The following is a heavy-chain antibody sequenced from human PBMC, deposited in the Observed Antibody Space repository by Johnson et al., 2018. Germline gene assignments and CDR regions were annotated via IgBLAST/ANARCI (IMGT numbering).Heavy chain of an antibody. J-gene: IGHJ6*04. CDR3: ARRSSLDV. CDR2: LDPRGSVR. D-gene: IGHD1-26*01. V-gene: IGHV3-11*04. CDR1: GFIFSDYY. Sequence: QVQLGEAGGGLVKPGGSVRLSCAASGFIFSDYYMTWIRQAPGKGLEGVSYLDPRGSVRKYADSVKGRFTISRENHQNSLYLQMNSLPAEEPAVDYRARRSSLDVWGKGTTVTVSS.